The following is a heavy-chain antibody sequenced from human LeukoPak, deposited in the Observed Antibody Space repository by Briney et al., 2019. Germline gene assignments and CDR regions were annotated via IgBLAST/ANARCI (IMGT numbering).Heavy chain of an antibody. CDR1: GFTFSSYS. CDR3: ARDRTSWYYYDRSGYYDY. Sequence: SGGSLRLSCAASGFTFSSYSMNWVRQAPGKGLEWVSSISSSSSYIYYADSVKGRFAISRDNAKNSLYLQMNSLRAEDTAVYYCARDRTSWYYYDRSGYYDYWGQGTLVTVSS. J-gene: IGHJ4*02. D-gene: IGHD3-22*01. V-gene: IGHV3-21*01. CDR2: ISSSSSYI.